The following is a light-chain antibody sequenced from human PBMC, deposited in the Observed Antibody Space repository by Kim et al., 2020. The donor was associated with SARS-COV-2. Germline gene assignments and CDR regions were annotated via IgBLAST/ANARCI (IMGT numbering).Light chain of an antibody. CDR1: NIGGKS. CDR3: HVWDTSTAV. Sequence: SYELTQPLSVSVALGQTARVTCGGSNIGGKSVHWYQQKPGQAPVMVIYRDTNRPSGIPERFSGSNSGNTATLTISRAQAGDEADYYCHVWDTSTAVFGGGTQLTVL. V-gene: IGLV3-9*01. CDR2: RDT. J-gene: IGLJ3*02.